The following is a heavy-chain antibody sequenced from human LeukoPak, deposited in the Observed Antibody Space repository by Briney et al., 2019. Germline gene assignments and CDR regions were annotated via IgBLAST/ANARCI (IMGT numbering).Heavy chain of an antibody. CDR2: MNPNSGNS. V-gene: IGHV1-8*01. Sequence: ASVKVSCKASGYTFTSYDINWVRQATGQGLEWMGWMNPNSGNSGYAQKFQGRVTMTRNTSISTAYMELSSLRSEDTAVYYCARVYNYDFWSGYWVHYYGMGIWGQGTTVTVSS. D-gene: IGHD3-3*01. J-gene: IGHJ6*02. CDR1: GYTFTSYD. CDR3: ARVYNYDFWSGYWVHYYGMGI.